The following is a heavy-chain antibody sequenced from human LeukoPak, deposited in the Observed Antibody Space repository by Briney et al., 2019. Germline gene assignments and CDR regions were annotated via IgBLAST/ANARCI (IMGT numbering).Heavy chain of an antibody. CDR2: IKQDESEK. J-gene: IGHJ4*02. CDR1: GFTFNNYW. Sequence: GGSLRLSCEASGFTFNNYWMSWFRQAPGKGLEWVANIKQDESEKNYVDSVKGRFTISRDNVKNSLYLQMNSLRAEDTAVYSCARVNDYDSGSLYRPVDYWGQGTLVTVSS. D-gene: IGHD3-10*01. CDR3: ARVNDYDSGSLYRPVDY. V-gene: IGHV3-7*01.